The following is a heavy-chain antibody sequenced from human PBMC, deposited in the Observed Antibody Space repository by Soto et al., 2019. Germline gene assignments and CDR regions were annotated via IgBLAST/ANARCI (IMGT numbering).Heavy chain of an antibody. V-gene: IGHV3-30*18. J-gene: IGHJ5*02. D-gene: IGHD3-3*01. CDR1: GFTFSSYG. Sequence: GGSLRLSCAASGFTFSSYGMHWVRQAPGKGLEWVAVISYDGSNKYYADSVKGRFTISRDNSKNTLYLQMNSLRAEDTAVYYCAKEGVIFGVVNPNWFDPWGQGTLVTVSS. CDR3: AKEGVIFGVVNPNWFDP. CDR2: ISYDGSNK.